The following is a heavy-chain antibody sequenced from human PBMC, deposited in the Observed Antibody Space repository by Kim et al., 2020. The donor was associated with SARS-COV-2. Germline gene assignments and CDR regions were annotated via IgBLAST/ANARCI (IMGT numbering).Heavy chain of an antibody. Sequence: GGSLRLSCAASGFTFSSYAMSWVRQAPGKGLEWVSAISGSGGSTYYADSVKGRFTISRDNSKNTLYLQMNSLRAEDTAVYYCAKDPDSSGYDLLGWFDPWGQGTLVTVSS. D-gene: IGHD3-22*01. V-gene: IGHV3-23*01. CDR2: ISGSGGST. J-gene: IGHJ5*02. CDR3: AKDPDSSGYDLLGWFDP. CDR1: GFTFSSYA.